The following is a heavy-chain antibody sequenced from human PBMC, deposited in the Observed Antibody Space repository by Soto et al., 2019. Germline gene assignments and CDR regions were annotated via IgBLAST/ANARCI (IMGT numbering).Heavy chain of an antibody. CDR1: GGTFSSYA. CDR3: AGFGVTGSTSYYYYGMDV. CDR2: IIPIFGTA. Sequence: EASVKVSCKASGGTFSSYAISWVRQAPGQGLEWMGGIIPIFGTANYAQKFQGRVTITADESTSTAYMELSSLRSEDTAAYYCAGFGVTGSTSYYYYGMDVWGQGTTVTVS. D-gene: IGHD1-7*01. J-gene: IGHJ6*02. V-gene: IGHV1-69*13.